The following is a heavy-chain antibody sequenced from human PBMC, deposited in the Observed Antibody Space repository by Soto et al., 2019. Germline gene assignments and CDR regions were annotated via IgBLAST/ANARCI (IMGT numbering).Heavy chain of an antibody. Sequence: PSETLSLTCTVSGGSISSYYWSWIRQPPGKGLEWIGYIYYSGSTNYNPSLKSRVTISVDTAKNQFSLKLSSVTAADTAVYYCARATAYCSSTSCYTGGPTFDYWGQGTLVTVSS. CDR2: IYYSGST. CDR1: GGSISSYY. D-gene: IGHD2-2*02. J-gene: IGHJ4*02. V-gene: IGHV4-59*01. CDR3: ARATAYCSSTSCYTGGPTFDY.